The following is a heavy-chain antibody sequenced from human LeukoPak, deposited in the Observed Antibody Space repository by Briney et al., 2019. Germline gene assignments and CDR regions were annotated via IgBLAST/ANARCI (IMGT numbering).Heavy chain of an antibody. J-gene: IGHJ4*02. V-gene: IGHV3-7*01. CDR1: GFTSSVSW. Sequence: GGSLRLSCVASGFTSSVSWMTWVRQAPGRGLEWVGNIDPDGNTKNYVDSVKGRFTFSRDNARSSLYLQMNNLRGEDTGVYYCARDPAYGALDYWGQGTLVTVSS. CDR3: ARDPAYGALDY. CDR2: IDPDGNTK. D-gene: IGHD4-17*01.